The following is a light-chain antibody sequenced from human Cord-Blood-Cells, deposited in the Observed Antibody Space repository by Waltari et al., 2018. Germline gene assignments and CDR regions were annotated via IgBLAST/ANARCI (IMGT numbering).Light chain of an antibody. V-gene: IGLV2-14*01. CDR2: DLI. CDR3: SSYTSGSTPWV. Sequence: QSALTQPASVSGSPGQSITISCTGTSSDVGGYNYVYWYQQHPGKAPKLMIYDLIKRASGVSNRFSGAKSRNTVFLTISGLRAEDEADYYCSSYTSGSTPWVFGGGTKLTVL. J-gene: IGLJ3*02. CDR1: SSDVGGYNY.